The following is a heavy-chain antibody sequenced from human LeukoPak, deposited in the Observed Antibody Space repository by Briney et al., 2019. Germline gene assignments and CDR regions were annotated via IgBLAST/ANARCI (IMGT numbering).Heavy chain of an antibody. V-gene: IGHV3-33*01. J-gene: IGHJ4*02. D-gene: IGHD3-22*01. Sequence: GGSLRLSCAASGFTFSSYGMHWVRQAPGKGLEWVAVIWYDGSNKYYADSVKGRFTISRDNSKNTLYLQMNSLRAEDTAVYYCARGLRLGYYDSSGYNDYWGQGTLVTVSS. CDR3: ARGLRLGYYDSSGYNDY. CDR1: GFTFSSYG. CDR2: IWYDGSNK.